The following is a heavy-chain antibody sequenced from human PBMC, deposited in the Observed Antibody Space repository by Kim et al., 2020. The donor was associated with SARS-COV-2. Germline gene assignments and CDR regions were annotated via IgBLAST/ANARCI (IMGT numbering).Heavy chain of an antibody. Sequence: GGSLRLSCAASGFTFSAYGMHWVRQAPGKGLEWVGIIWFDAGNKFYADSVKGRFTISRDNSRNILYLEMNSLRAEDTAMYYCAKACYRDPGDDAFDVWGQRTMVTVSS. CDR3: AKACYRDPGDDAFDV. V-gene: IGHV3-33*06. CDR1: GFTFSAYG. J-gene: IGHJ3*01. CDR2: IWFDAGNK. D-gene: IGHD2-15*01.